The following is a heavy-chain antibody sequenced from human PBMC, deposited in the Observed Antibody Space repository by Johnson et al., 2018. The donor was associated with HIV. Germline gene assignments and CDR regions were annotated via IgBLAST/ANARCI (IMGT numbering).Heavy chain of an antibody. Sequence: EVQLVESGGGVVQPGRSLRLSCAASGFTFSRYAIHWVRQAPGKGLEYVSGISSNGGSTYYAHSVKGRFIISRDNSKNTLYLQMGSLRAEDMAVYYCAREESSPGGVAFDIWGQGTMVTVSS. V-gene: IGHV3-64*01. CDR1: GFTFSRYA. J-gene: IGHJ3*02. CDR2: ISSNGGST. D-gene: IGHD3-16*01. CDR3: AREESSPGGVAFDI.